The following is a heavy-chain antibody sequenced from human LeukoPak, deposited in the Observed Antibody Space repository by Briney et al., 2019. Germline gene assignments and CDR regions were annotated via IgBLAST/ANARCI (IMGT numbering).Heavy chain of an antibody. D-gene: IGHD5-12*01. Sequence: SQTLSLTCAISGDSISSNSASWNWIRQSPSRGLEWLGRTYYRSKWGSDYAPSVRGRITINPDTSRNHFSLHLSSVTPEVTSVYYCARDPDSGYEWGPFDSWGQGTLVTVSS. CDR2: TYYRSKWGS. V-gene: IGHV6-1*01. J-gene: IGHJ5*01. CDR3: ARDPDSGYEWGPFDS. CDR1: GDSISSNSAS.